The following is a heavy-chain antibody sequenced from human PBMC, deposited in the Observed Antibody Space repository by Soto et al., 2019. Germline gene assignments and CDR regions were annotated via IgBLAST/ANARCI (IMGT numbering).Heavy chain of an antibody. Sequence: SETLSLTCTVSGGSISRGDYYWSWIRQPPGKGLEWIGYIYYSGSTYYNPSLKSRVTISVDTSKNQFSLKLSSVTAADTAVYYCAKAPHYYDSSGYPPPFDYWGPGTLVTVSS. D-gene: IGHD3-22*01. J-gene: IGHJ4*02. CDR2: IYYSGST. CDR3: AKAPHYYDSSGYPPPFDY. V-gene: IGHV4-30-4*01. CDR1: GGSISRGDYY.